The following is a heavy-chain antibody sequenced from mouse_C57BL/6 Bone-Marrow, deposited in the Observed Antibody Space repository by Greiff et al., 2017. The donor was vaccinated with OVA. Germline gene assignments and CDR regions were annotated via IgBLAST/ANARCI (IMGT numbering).Heavy chain of an antibody. CDR3: TRLLDAMDY. V-gene: IGHV5-9-1*02. CDR1: GFTFSSSA. D-gene: IGHD2-1*01. J-gene: IGHJ4*01. CDR2: ISSGGDYI. Sequence: EVQGVESGEGLVTPGGSLKLSCAASGFTFSSSAMSWVRPTPEKRLEWVAYISSGGDYIYYADTVKGRFTIARDNARNTLYLQMSSLKAEDTAMYYCTRLLDAMDYWGQGTSVTVSS.